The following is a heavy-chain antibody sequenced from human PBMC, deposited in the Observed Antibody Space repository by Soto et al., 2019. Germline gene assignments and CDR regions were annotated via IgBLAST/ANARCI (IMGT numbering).Heavy chain of an antibody. CDR3: AHSDGGYEIIYFDF. Sequence: SGPTLVNLTQTLTLTCTFSRFSFTTAGVAVGWIRQTPGGALEWLTLIYYNDDRRFSPSLKTRLTITGDTSKNQVVLSLTNVDPGDTATYFCAHSDGGYEIIYFDFWGQGIPVTVSS. D-gene: IGHD5-12*01. J-gene: IGHJ4*02. CDR2: IYYNDDR. CDR1: RFSFTTAGVA. V-gene: IGHV2-5*01.